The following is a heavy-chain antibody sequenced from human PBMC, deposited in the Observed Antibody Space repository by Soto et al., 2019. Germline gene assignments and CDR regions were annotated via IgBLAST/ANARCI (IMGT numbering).Heavy chain of an antibody. V-gene: IGHV1-8*01. D-gene: IGHD6-19*01. CDR3: ARGRFISKGYDGGLYIAH. Sequence: QVQLVQSGAEVKKPGASVKVSCKPSGYPFTSYHVNWVRQAPGQGLEWMGWMNPDSGSTDYALKFQGRLTMTRNPSMSTAYLELRSLTSEDTAIYYCARGRFISKGYDGGLYIAHWGQGTQVSVSS. J-gene: IGHJ5*02. CDR2: MNPDSGST. CDR1: GYPFTSYH.